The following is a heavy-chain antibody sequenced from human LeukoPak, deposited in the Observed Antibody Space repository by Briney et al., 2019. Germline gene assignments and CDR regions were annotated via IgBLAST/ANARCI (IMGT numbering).Heavy chain of an antibody. V-gene: IGHV3-48*03. Sequence: GGSLRLSCAASGFTFSSYEMNWVRQAPGKGLEWVSYISSSGSTIYYADSVKGRFTISRDNAKNSLYLQMNSLRAEDTAVYYCARYYYDSSGYYYFDYWGQGTLVTVSS. CDR1: GFTFSSYE. CDR3: ARYYYDSSGYYYFDY. CDR2: ISSSGSTI. D-gene: IGHD3-22*01. J-gene: IGHJ4*02.